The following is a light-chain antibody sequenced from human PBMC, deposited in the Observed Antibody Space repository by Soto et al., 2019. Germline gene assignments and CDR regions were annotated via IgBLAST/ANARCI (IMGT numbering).Light chain of an antibody. Sequence: EIVMTQSPATLSVSPGERATLSCRASQSVSSDLAWYQQKPGQAPRLLIYGASTRATGIPARFSGSGSGTEFTFTISSLQSEDFAVYYCQQYNKWYTFGQGTKLEIK. CDR3: QQYNKWYT. CDR1: QSVSSD. J-gene: IGKJ2*01. CDR2: GAS. V-gene: IGKV3-15*01.